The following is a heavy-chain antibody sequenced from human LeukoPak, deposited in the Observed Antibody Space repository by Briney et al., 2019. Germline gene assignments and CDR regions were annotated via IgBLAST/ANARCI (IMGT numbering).Heavy chain of an antibody. Sequence: GESLKISCKGSGYSFTSYWIGWVRQMPGKGLEWMGIIYPGDSDTRYSPSFQGQVTISADKSISTAYLQWSSLKPSDTAMYYCARHRSPNYYYYYGMDVWGQGTTVTVSS. CDR3: ARHRSPNYYYYYGMDV. CDR1: GYSFTSYW. J-gene: IGHJ6*02. V-gene: IGHV5-51*01. CDR2: IYPGDSDT. D-gene: IGHD2-15*01.